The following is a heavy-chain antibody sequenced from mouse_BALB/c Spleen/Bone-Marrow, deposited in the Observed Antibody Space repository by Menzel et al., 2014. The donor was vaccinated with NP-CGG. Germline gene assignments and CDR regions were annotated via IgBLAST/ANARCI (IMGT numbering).Heavy chain of an antibody. CDR3: ARVSPY. CDR2: INPGNGGT. J-gene: IGHJ3*01. D-gene: IGHD6-2*01. V-gene: IGHV1S81*02. Sequence: QVQLQQSGAELVKPGASVKLSCKTSGYTFTNYYIYWVKQRPGQGLEWIGEINPGNGGTNFNERFKSKATLTVDKSSTTAYILLTSLTSEDSAVYYCARVSPYWGQGTLVTVSA. CDR1: GYTFTNYY.